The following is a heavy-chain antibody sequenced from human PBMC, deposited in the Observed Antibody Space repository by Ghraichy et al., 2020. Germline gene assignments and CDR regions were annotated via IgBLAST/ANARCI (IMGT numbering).Heavy chain of an antibody. CDR2: ISWNSGSI. J-gene: IGHJ2*01. D-gene: IGHD6-13*01. V-gene: IGHV3-9*03. Sequence: GGSLRLSCAASGFTFDDYAMHWVRQAPGKGLEWVSGISWNSGSIGYADSVKGRFTISRDNAKNSLYLQMNSLRAEDMALYYCAKDVSSSWSHWYFDLWGRGTLVTVSS. CDR1: GFTFDDYA. CDR3: AKDVSSSWSHWYFDL.